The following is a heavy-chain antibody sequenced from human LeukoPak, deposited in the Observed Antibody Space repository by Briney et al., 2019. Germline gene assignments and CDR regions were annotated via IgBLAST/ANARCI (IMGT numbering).Heavy chain of an antibody. CDR3: ARHRYLLLWFGELSPHFDY. CDR2: INHSGNT. Sequence: NASETLSLTCAVYGVSFRGYYWSWIRQPPGKGLEWIGEINHSGNTNYNPSLKSRVTISVGPSKHQFSLKLSSVTAADTAVYYCARHRYLLLWFGELSPHFDYWGQGTLVTVSS. CDR1: GVSFRGYY. D-gene: IGHD3-10*01. V-gene: IGHV4-34*01. J-gene: IGHJ4*02.